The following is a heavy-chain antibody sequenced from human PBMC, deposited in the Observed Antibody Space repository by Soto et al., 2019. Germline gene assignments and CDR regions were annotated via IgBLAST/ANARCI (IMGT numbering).Heavy chain of an antibody. CDR1: GFAFSRNG. Sequence: QVHLVESGGGVVQPGRSLRLSCVVSGFAFSRNGMHWVRQAPGKGLEWLAVISYDGGEKYYADSVEGRFFISRDNSKNTLFLQMNSLRVEDTAVYYCASMLATSAYWGQGTLVTVSS. CDR3: ASMLATSAY. CDR2: ISYDGGEK. D-gene: IGHD2-8*01. J-gene: IGHJ4*02. V-gene: IGHV3-30*03.